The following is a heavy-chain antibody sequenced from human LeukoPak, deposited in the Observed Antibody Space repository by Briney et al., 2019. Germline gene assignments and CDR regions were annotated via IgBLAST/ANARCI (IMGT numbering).Heavy chain of an antibody. CDR1: GYTFTSYD. D-gene: IGHD6-6*01. CDR2: MNPNSGNT. CDR3: ARGSPLLAARHHY. Sequence: ASVKVSCKASGYTFTSYDINWVRQATGQGLEWMGWMNPNSGNTGCAQKFQGRVTMTRNTSISTAYMELSSLRSEDTAVYYCARGSPLLAARHHYWGQGTLVTVSS. V-gene: IGHV1-8*01. J-gene: IGHJ4*02.